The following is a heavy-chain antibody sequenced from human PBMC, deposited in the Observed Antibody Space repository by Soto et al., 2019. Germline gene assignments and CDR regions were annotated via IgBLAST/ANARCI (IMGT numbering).Heavy chain of an antibody. V-gene: IGHV2-5*01. J-gene: IGHJ6*02. CDR1: GFSLTTGGLG. Sequence: QITLKESGPTLVKPTQTLTLTCTFSGFSLTTGGLGVVWIRQPPGKALEWLGVIYWNDDRRYNPSLRNRLTLTKDTSKNQVVLTITNVHPVDTATYYCGHRRESYDYSGLDVWGQGTTVTVSS. D-gene: IGHD2-2*01. CDR3: GHRRESYDYSGLDV. CDR2: IYWNDDR.